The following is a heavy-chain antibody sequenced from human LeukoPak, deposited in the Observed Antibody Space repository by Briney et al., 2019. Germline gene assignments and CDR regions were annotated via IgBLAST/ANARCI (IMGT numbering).Heavy chain of an antibody. J-gene: IGHJ6*02. CDR2: IKQDGSEK. CDR1: GFTFSSYW. CDR3: ARVDGSGSYYLYYYYGMDV. V-gene: IGHV3-7*01. Sequence: PGGSLRLSCAASGFTFSSYWMSWVRQAPGKGLEWVANIKQDGSEKYYVDSVKGRFTISRDNAKNSLYLQMNSLRAEDTAVYYCARVDGSGSYYLYYYYGMDVWGQGTTVTVSS. D-gene: IGHD3-10*01.